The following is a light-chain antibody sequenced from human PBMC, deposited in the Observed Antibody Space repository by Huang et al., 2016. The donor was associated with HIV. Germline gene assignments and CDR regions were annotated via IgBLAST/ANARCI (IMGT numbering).Light chain of an antibody. V-gene: IGKV3-20*01. CDR1: QRVNSSS. CDR3: QHYDTSWIT. Sequence: VLTQSPGILSLSPGERATLSCSASQRVNSSSLAWYQQKFGQAPRLLIYDASIRAAGIPDGFSGSGSGTEFVLSISRLEPEDFAMYYCQHYDTSWITFGQGTRL. CDR2: DAS. J-gene: IGKJ5*01.